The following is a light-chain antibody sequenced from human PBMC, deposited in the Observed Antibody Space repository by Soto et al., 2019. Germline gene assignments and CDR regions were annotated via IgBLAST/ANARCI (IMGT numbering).Light chain of an antibody. CDR1: QTVTNNY. Sequence: EIVLTQSPGTLSFSPGERATLFCRASQTVTNNYIAWYQQKPGQPPRLLIDDASRRASGIPDRFSGSGSGTDFTLTISRLEPEDFAVYYCQQCATSPLTFGQGTKV. CDR2: DAS. CDR3: QQCATSPLT. J-gene: IGKJ1*01. V-gene: IGKV3-20*01.